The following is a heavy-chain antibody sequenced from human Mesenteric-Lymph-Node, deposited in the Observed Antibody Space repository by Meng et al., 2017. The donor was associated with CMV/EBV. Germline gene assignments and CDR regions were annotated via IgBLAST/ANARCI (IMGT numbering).Heavy chain of an antibody. CDR3: ARGGLRRNWFDP. J-gene: IGHJ5*02. Sequence: ESLKISCTVSGGSVSSGSYYWSWIRQPPGKGLEWIGYIYYSGSTNYNPSLKSRVTISVDTSKNQFSLKLSSVTAADTAVYYCARGGLRRNWFDPWGQGTLVTVSS. CDR2: IYYSGST. CDR1: GGSVSSGSYY. V-gene: IGHV4-61*01. D-gene: IGHD3-16*01.